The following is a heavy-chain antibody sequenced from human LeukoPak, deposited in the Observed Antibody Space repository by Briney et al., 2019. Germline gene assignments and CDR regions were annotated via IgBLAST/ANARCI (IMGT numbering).Heavy chain of an antibody. CDR1: GYTFTSYG. J-gene: IGHJ4*02. CDR3: ARTTVGGSSDY. CDR2: IIPILGIA. V-gene: IGHV1-69*04. Sequence: SVKVSCKASGYTFTSYGISWVRQAPGQGLEWMGRIIPILGIANYAQKFQGRVTITADKSTSTAYMELSSLRSEDTAVYYCARTTVGGSSDYWGQGTLVTVSS. D-gene: IGHD4-11*01.